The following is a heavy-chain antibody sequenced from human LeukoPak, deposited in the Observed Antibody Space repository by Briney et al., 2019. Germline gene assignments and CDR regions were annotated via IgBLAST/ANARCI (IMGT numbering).Heavy chain of an antibody. D-gene: IGHD3-3*01. CDR1: GGSFSGYY. V-gene: IGHV4-34*01. CDR2: INHSGST. Sequence: SETLSLTCAVYGGSFSGYYWSWIRQPPGKGLGWIGEINHSGSTNYNPSLKSRVTISVDTSKNQFSLKLSSVTAADTAVYYCASKYYDFWSGYQRGYFDYWGQGTLVTVSS. J-gene: IGHJ4*02. CDR3: ASKYYDFWSGYQRGYFDY.